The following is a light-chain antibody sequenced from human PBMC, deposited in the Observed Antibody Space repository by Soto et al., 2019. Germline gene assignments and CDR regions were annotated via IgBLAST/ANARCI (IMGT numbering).Light chain of an antibody. CDR3: SSYSGTNYHYV. CDR2: EVS. Sequence: QPVLTQPPSASGSFGQSVTISCTGTSSDVGGYNYVSWYQQHPGKAPKLMIYEVSERPSGVPDRFSGSKSGNTASLTVSGLQADDEADYYCSSYSGTNYHYVFGTGT. V-gene: IGLV2-8*01. CDR1: SSDVGGYNY. J-gene: IGLJ1*01.